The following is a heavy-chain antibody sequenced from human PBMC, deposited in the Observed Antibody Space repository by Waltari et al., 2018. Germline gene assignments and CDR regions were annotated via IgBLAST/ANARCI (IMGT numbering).Heavy chain of an antibody. Sequence: QVQLQESGPGLVKPSETLSLTCAVSGYSISSGYHWGWIRQPPGKGLEWIGSIYHSGSTYYNPSLKSRVTISVDTVKNQFSLKMRFVTAADTAVYYCTRHAASLGTYYFDYWGQGTLVTVSS. CDR1: GYSISSGYH. CDR3: TRHAASLGTYYFDY. CDR2: IYHSGST. V-gene: IGHV4-38-2*01. D-gene: IGHD1-26*01. J-gene: IGHJ4*02.